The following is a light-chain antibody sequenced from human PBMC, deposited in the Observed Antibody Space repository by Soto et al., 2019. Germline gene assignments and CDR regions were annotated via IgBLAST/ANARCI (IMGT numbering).Light chain of an antibody. Sequence: QAVLTQPPSASGSPGQSVAISCTGTSSDVGGYNYVSWYQQHPGKAPKLMIYEVSNRPSGVSNRFSGSKSGNTASLTISGLQAEDEADYYCSSYTSSSTWVFGGGTKVTVL. V-gene: IGLV2-14*01. J-gene: IGLJ3*02. CDR3: SSYTSSSTWV. CDR1: SSDVGGYNY. CDR2: EVS.